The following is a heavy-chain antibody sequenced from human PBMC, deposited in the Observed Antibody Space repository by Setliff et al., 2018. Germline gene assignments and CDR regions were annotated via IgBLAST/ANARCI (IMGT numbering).Heavy chain of an antibody. CDR1: GYTFTTYA. J-gene: IGHJ6*03. Sequence: ASVKVSCKASGYTFTTYAITWVRQAPGQGLEWMGWINTNTGNPVYAQGFTGRFVFSLDTSVSTAYLQISSLKAEDTAIYYCARGSRFGTIVYKGDYYMDVWGKGTTVTVLL. CDR2: INTNTGNP. V-gene: IGHV7-4-1*02. CDR3: ARGSRFGTIVYKGDYYMDV. D-gene: IGHD3-10*01.